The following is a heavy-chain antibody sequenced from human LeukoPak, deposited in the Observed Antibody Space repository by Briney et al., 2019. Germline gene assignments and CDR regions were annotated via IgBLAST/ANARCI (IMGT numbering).Heavy chain of an antibody. Sequence: SGTLSLTCGVSGGSISGTNWGSWVRQPPGQCLEWIGEISLAGQTNYNPSLNVRVTMALDESSNQLSLNLTSVTAADTATYYCSRESGAFCPFGYWGQGTLVIVSS. CDR2: ISLAGQT. CDR1: GGSISGTNW. V-gene: IGHV4-4*02. CDR3: SRESGAFCPFGY. D-gene: IGHD1-26*01. J-gene: IGHJ4*02.